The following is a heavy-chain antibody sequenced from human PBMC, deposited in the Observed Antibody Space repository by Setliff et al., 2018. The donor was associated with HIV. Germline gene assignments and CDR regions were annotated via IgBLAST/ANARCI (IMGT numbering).Heavy chain of an antibody. CDR3: AGLSDFLDY. J-gene: IGHJ4*02. CDR1: GGSFSGCY. Sequence: SETLSLTCAVYGGSFSGCYWTWIRQAPGKGLEWIGEINHSGTANYNPSLKSRVTMSLDRSKRQFSLKLTSLTAADTAVYSCAGLSDFLDYWGLGNLVTVSS. V-gene: IGHV4-34*01. CDR2: INHSGTA. D-gene: IGHD2-21*01.